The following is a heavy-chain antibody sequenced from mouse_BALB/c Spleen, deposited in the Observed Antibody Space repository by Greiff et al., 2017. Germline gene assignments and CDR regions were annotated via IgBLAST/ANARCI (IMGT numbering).Heavy chain of an antibody. CDR2: INPYNDGT. CDR1: GYTFTSYV. V-gene: IGHV1-14*01. J-gene: IGHJ1*01. Sequence: EVKLMESGPELVKPGASVKMSCKASGYTFTSYVMHWVKQKPGQGLEWIGYINPYNDGTKYNEKFKGKATLTSDKSSSTAYMELSSLTSEDSAVYYCASPYYGSSYWYFDVWGAGTTVTVSS. D-gene: IGHD1-1*01. CDR3: ASPYYGSSYWYFDV.